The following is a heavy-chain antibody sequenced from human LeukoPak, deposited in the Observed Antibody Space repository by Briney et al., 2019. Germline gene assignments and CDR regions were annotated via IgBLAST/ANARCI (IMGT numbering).Heavy chain of an antibody. CDR2: MNPNSGNT. CDR1: GYTFTSYD. CDR3: ARAGEYSGYPYDY. Sequence: ASVKVSCKASGYTFTSYDINWVRQATGQGLEWMGRMNPNSGNTGYAQKFQGRVTMTRNTSISTAYMELSSLRSEDTAVYYCARAGEYSGYPYDYWGQGTLVTVSS. D-gene: IGHD5-12*01. J-gene: IGHJ4*02. V-gene: IGHV1-8*01.